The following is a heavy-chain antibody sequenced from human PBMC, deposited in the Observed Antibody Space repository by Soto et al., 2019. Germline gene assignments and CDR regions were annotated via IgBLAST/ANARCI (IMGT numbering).Heavy chain of an antibody. CDR2: INAGNGNT. J-gene: IGHJ6*02. CDR1: GYTFTSYA. CDR3: ARDLRFLEWAYYYYGMDV. D-gene: IGHD3-3*01. V-gene: IGHV1-3*01. Sequence: ASVKVSCKASGYTFTSYAMHWVRQAPGQRLEWMGWINAGNGNTKYSQKFQGRVTITRDTSASTAYMELSSLRSEDTAVYYCARDLRFLEWAYYYYGMDVWGQGTTVTVSS.